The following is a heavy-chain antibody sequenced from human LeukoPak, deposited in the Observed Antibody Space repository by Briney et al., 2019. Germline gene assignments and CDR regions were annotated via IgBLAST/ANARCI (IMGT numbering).Heavy chain of an antibody. D-gene: IGHD6-13*01. CDR3: ASPYSSRWYELCY. CDR1: KFTFSDYY. Sequence: GGSLRLSCAASKFTFSDYYMSWIRQAPGKGLEWVSYISSISSTMYYADSVKGRFTISRDNAKNSLYLQMNSLRAEDTAVYYCASPYSSRWYELCYWGQGTLVTVSS. J-gene: IGHJ4*02. CDR2: ISSISSTM. V-gene: IGHV3-11*04.